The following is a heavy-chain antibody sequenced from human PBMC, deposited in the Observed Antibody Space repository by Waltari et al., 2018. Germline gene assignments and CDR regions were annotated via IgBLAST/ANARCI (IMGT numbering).Heavy chain of an antibody. Sequence: EVQLVESGGGLVQPGGSLRLSCEASGFSSDWMDWVRQAPGKGLQWVANINEDGGEKYYFGFVKGRFTISRDNAKKLVYLEMNSLRAEDTAIYYCSKRLEIWGRGTMVAVSS. J-gene: IGHJ3*02. CDR2: INEDGGEK. CDR3: SKRLEI. CDR1: GFSSDW. V-gene: IGHV3-7*01.